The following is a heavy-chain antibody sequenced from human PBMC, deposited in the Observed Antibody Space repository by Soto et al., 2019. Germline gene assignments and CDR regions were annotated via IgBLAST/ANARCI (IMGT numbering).Heavy chain of an antibody. J-gene: IGHJ6*02. Sequence: EVQLVESGGGLVQPGGSLRLSCAASGFTFSSYSMNWVRQAPGKGLEWVSYISSSSSTIYYADSVKGRFTISRDNAKNSLYLQMNSLRDEDTAVYYCAREGAGGDYLRHYYYYGMDVWGQGTTVTVSS. V-gene: IGHV3-48*02. CDR3: AREGAGGDYLRHYYYYGMDV. CDR1: GFTFSSYS. D-gene: IGHD4-17*01. CDR2: ISSSSSTI.